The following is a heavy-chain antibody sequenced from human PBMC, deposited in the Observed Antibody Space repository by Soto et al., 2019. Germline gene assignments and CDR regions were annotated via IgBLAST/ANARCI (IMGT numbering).Heavy chain of an antibody. V-gene: IGHV1-18*01. CDR1: GYTFTSYG. CDR3: ARAPRGNYGYPSYFDY. D-gene: IGHD3-10*01. CDR2: ISAYNGNT. J-gene: IGHJ4*02. Sequence: ASVKVSCKASGYTFTSYGISWVRQAPGQGLEWMGWISAYNGNTNYAQKLQGRVTMTTDTSTSAAYMELRSLRSDDTAVYYCARAPRGNYGYPSYFDYWGQGTLVTVSS.